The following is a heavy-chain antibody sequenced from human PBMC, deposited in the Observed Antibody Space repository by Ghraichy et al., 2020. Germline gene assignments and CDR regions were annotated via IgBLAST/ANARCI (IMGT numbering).Heavy chain of an antibody. V-gene: IGHV3-66*01. J-gene: IGHJ4*02. CDR3: ARERGYSYGRRGPFDY. CDR1: GFTVSSNY. CDR2: IYSGGST. Sequence: GESLNISCAASGFTVSSNYMSWVRQAPGKGLEWVSLIYSGGSTYYADSVKGRFTISRDNSKNTLYLQMNSLRAEDTAVYYCARERGYSYGRRGPFDYWGQGTLVTVSS. D-gene: IGHD5-18*01.